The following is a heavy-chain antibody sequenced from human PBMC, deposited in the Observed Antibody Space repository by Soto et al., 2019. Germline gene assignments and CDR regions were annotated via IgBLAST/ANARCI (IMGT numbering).Heavy chain of an antibody. Sequence: SETLSLTCTVSGGSISSYYWSWIRQPPGKGLEWIGYIYYSGSTNYNPSLKSRVTISVDTSKNQFSLELSSVTAADTAVYYCAREFPYSSSWGVGGAFDIWGQGTMVTVSS. CDR3: AREFPYSSSWGVGGAFDI. CDR1: GGSISSYY. D-gene: IGHD6-13*01. CDR2: IYYSGST. J-gene: IGHJ3*02. V-gene: IGHV4-59*01.